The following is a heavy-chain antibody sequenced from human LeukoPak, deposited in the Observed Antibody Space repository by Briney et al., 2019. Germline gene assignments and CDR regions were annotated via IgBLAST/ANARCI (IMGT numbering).Heavy chain of an antibody. CDR1: GYTFTGYY. Sequence: GASVKVSCKASGYTFTGYYIHWVRQAPGQGLEWMGWINPNTGGTTNAQKFQGRVTMTRDTSISTAYMELSRLRSDDTAVYYCARARPSYYYDSSGYYDYWGQGTLVTVSS. D-gene: IGHD3-22*01. CDR3: ARARPSYYYDSSGYYDY. CDR2: INPNTGGT. J-gene: IGHJ4*02. V-gene: IGHV1-2*02.